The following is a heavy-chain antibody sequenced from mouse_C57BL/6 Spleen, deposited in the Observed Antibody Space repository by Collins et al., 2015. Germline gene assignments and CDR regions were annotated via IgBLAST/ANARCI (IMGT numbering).Heavy chain of an antibody. CDR3: ARRYYGSSFHFDY. CDR2: INTYSGVP. D-gene: IGHD1-1*01. V-gene: IGHV9-3*01. Sequence: QIQLVQSGPELKKPGETVKISCKASGYTFTTYGMSWVKQAPGKGLKWMGWINTYSGVPTYADDFKGRFAFSLETSASTAYLQINNLKNEDTATYFCARRYYGSSFHFDYWGQGTTLTVSS. CDR1: GYTFTTYG. J-gene: IGHJ2*01.